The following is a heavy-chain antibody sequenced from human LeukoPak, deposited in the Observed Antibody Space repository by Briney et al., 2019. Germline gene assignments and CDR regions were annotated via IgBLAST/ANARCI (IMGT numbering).Heavy chain of an antibody. CDR3: ASDPSLMDV. CDR2: SNPNSGGT. V-gene: IGHV1-2*02. CDR1: GFTFTGYY. J-gene: IGHJ6*02. Sequence: GASVTVSRKASGFTFTGYYMHWVRHAPAQGLEWMGCSNPNSGGTNYAQKLQGRVTMTRDTSISTAYMELSRLRSDDTAVYYGASDPSLMDVWGQGTTVTVSS.